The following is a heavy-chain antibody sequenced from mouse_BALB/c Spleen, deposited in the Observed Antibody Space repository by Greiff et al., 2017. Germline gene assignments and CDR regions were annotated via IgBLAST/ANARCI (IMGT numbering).Heavy chain of an antibody. Sequence: DVMLVESGGGLVKPGGSLKLSCAASGFTFSSYAMSWVRQSPEKRLEWVAEISSGGSYTYYPDTVTGRFTISRDNAKNTLYLEMSSLRSEDTAMYYCARDSDYYYYAMDYWGQGTSVTVSS. V-gene: IGHV5-9-4*01. J-gene: IGHJ4*01. CDR1: GFTFSSYA. CDR3: ARDSDYYYYAMDY. CDR2: ISSGGSYT. D-gene: IGHD1-1*02.